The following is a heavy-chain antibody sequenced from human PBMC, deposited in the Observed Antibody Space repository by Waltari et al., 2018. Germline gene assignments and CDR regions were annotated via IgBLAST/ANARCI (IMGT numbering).Heavy chain of an antibody. Sequence: QVQLVQSGAEVKKPGSSVKVSCKASGGTFSSYAISWVRQAPGQGLEWMGGINPNSGGTNYAQKFQGRVTMTRDTSISTAYMELSRLRSDDTAVYYCARKLRTGSSYNWFDPWGQGTLVTVSS. D-gene: IGHD3-10*01. J-gene: IGHJ5*02. CDR2: INPNSGGT. CDR1: GGTFSSYA. CDR3: ARKLRTGSSYNWFDP. V-gene: IGHV1-2*02.